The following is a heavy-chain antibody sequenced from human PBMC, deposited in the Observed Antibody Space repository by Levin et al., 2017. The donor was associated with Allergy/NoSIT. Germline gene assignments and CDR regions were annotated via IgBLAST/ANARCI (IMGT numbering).Heavy chain of an antibody. Sequence: NAGGSLRLSCKASGYTFTGYYMHWVRQAPGQGLEWVGRINPNSGGTNYAQKFQGRVTMTRDTSISTAYMELSRLRSDDTAVYYCARVGSSWAIDYWGQGTLVTVSS. V-gene: IGHV1-2*06. D-gene: IGHD6-13*01. CDR1: GYTFTGYY. J-gene: IGHJ4*02. CDR3: ARVGSSWAIDY. CDR2: INPNSGGT.